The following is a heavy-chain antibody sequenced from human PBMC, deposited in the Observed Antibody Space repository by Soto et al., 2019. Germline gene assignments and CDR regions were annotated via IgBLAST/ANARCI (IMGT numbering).Heavy chain of an antibody. J-gene: IGHJ3*02. CDR3: ARDRIRGQWLATDDAFDI. Sequence: GSLVNRSLKASVYRISVYRGGRRRHTTGKGLEWMGWISAYNGNTNYAQKLQGRVTMTTDTSTSTAYMELRSLRSDDTAVYYCARDRIRGQWLATDDAFDIWGQGTMVTVSS. D-gene: IGHD6-19*01. CDR2: ISAYNGNT. CDR1: VYRISVYR. V-gene: IGHV1-18*01.